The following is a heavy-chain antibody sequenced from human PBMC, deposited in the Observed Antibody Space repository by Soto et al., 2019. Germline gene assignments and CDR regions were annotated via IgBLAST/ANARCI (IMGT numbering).Heavy chain of an antibody. Sequence: QVLLVQSGPEVKTPGSSVKVSCKASGGTFNNYAINWVRQAPGKGLEWMGGIIPTFGTGNHAQKFQGRVTITTSESTTTACRDLNSLRYDDTAIYYCASFDGTVVRGGQSSPYEMDFWGQGTTVIVSS. CDR3: ASFDGTVVRGGQSSPYEMDF. CDR1: GGTFNNYA. V-gene: IGHV1-69*01. CDR2: IIPTFGTG. J-gene: IGHJ6*02. D-gene: IGHD3-10*01.